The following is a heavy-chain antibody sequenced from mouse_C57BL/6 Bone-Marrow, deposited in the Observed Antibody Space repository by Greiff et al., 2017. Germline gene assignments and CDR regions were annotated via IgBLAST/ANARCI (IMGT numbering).Heavy chain of an antibody. Sequence: EVQLQQSGPELVKPGASVKISCKASGYSFTGYYMNWVKQSPEKSLEWIGEINPSTGGTTYNQKIKAKATLTVDKSSSTAYMQLKSLTSEDSAVYYCARDLLYYYGSSYFDYWGQGTTLTVSS. CDR1: GYSFTGYY. CDR2: INPSTGGT. V-gene: IGHV1-42*01. D-gene: IGHD1-1*01. CDR3: ARDLLYYYGSSYFDY. J-gene: IGHJ2*01.